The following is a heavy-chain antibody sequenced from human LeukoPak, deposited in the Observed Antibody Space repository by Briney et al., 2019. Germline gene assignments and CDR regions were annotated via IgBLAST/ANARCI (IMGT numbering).Heavy chain of an antibody. J-gene: IGHJ4*02. Sequence: SETLSLTCTVSGGSICSYYWSWIRQPPGKGLEWIGYIYYSGSTNYNPSLKSRVTISVDTSKNQFSLKLSSVTAADTALYYCARENGYRYDYWGQGTLVTVSS. V-gene: IGHV4-59*01. D-gene: IGHD5-18*01. CDR3: ARENGYRYDY. CDR2: IYYSGST. CDR1: GGSICSYY.